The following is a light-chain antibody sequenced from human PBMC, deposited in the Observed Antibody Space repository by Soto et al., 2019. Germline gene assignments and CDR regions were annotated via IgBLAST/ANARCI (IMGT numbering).Light chain of an antibody. CDR3: CSYAGSTTFVV. CDR2: EFT. J-gene: IGLJ2*01. V-gene: IGLV2-23*02. Sequence: QSALTQPASVSGSPGQSSTISCTGTSSDVGRYNLVSWYQHNPGKAPQPLIYEFTKRPLGVSDRFSGSRSGNTASLTISGLQAEAEADYYCCSYAGSTTFVVFGGGTKLTVL. CDR1: SSDVGRYNL.